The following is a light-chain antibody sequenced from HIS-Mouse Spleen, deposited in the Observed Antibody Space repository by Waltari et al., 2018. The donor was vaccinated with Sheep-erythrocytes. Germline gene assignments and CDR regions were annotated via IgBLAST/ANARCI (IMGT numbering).Light chain of an antibody. V-gene: IGLV2-23*01. Sequence: QSALTQPASVSGSPGQSITISCTGTSSDVGSYNLVSWYQQHPGNAPKLMIYEGSKRRSGVSNRVSGYKSGNTASLTISGLQAEDEADYYGCSYAGSSTPWVFGGGTKLTVL. CDR2: EGS. CDR3: CSYAGSSTPWV. J-gene: IGLJ3*02. CDR1: SSDVGSYNL.